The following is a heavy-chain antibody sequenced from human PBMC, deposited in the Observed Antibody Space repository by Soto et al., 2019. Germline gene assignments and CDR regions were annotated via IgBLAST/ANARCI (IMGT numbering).Heavy chain of an antibody. Sequence: ASVKVSCKASGYTFTSYDINWVRQATGQGLEWMGWMNPNSGNTGYAQKFQGRVTMTRNTSISTAYMELSSLRSEDTAVYYCARKGMVVSTFWYYYYMDVWGKGTTVTVSS. D-gene: IGHD2-15*01. CDR3: ARKGMVVSTFWYYYYMDV. J-gene: IGHJ6*03. CDR1: GYTFTSYD. V-gene: IGHV1-8*01. CDR2: MNPNSGNT.